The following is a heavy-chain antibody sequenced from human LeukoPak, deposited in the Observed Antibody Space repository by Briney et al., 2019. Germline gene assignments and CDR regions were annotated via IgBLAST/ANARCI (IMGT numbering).Heavy chain of an antibody. J-gene: IGHJ4*02. CDR2: TNTDGSYS. D-gene: IGHD4-17*01. CDR1: GFTFSYFW. Sequence: GGSLRLSCEASGFTFSYFWMHWFRQTPGKGLVWVSCTNTDGSYSSYADSVKGRFTISRDNVRNTLYLQMSSLRAEDSAVHYCARDFDGPRASDYWGQGISVTVSS. V-gene: IGHV3-74*01. CDR3: ARDFDGPRASDY.